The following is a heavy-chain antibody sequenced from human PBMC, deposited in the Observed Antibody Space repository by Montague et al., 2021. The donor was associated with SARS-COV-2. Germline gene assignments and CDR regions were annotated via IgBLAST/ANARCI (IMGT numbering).Heavy chain of an antibody. CDR2: IYYSGST. CDR3: ARLRGEYGGTYDTFDI. D-gene: IGHD4-23*01. J-gene: IGHJ3*02. CDR1: GGSISSRSYY. V-gene: IGHV4-39*01. Sequence: SETLSLTCTVSGGSISSRSYYWGWIRQPPGKGLEWIGSIYYSGSTYYNPSLKSPVTISVDTSKNQFSLKLSSVTAADAAVYYCARLRGEYGGTYDTFDIWGQGTMVTVSS.